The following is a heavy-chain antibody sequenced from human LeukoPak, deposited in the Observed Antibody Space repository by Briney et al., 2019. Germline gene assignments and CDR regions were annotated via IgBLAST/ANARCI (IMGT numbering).Heavy chain of an antibody. V-gene: IGHV3-23*01. Sequence: SGGSLRLSCAASGFTFSSYAMSWVRQAPGKGLEWVSAISGGGGSTYYADSVKGRFTISRDNSKNTLYLQMNSLRAEDTAVYYCARATTVTTWFDPWGQGTLVTVSS. J-gene: IGHJ5*02. CDR1: GFTFSSYA. CDR2: ISGGGGST. CDR3: ARATTVTTWFDP. D-gene: IGHD4-17*01.